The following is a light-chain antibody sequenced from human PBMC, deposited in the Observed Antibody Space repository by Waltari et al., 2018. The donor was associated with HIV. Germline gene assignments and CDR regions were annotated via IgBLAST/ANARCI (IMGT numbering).Light chain of an antibody. Sequence: QSVLTQPPSVSGAPGQRVTISCTGSSSNIGAGYDVHWYQQLPGTAPKLLIYGNINRPSGVPDRFSGSKSGTSASLTISGLQSEDEADYYCAAWDDSVNGRLFGGGTRLTVL. CDR1: SSNIGAGYD. CDR3: AAWDDSVNGRL. J-gene: IGLJ2*01. CDR2: GNI. V-gene: IGLV1-40*01.